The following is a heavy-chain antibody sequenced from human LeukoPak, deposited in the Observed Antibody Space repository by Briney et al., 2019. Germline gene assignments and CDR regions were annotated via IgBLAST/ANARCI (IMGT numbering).Heavy chain of an antibody. CDR3: ARHSGSSGWYPKIDY. J-gene: IGHJ4*02. CDR2: IYYSGST. CDR1: GGSISSYY. V-gene: IGHV4-59*08. Sequence: SSETLSLTCTVSGGSISSYYWSWIRQPPGKGLEWIGYIYYSGSTNYNPSLKSRVTISIDTSKNQFSLKLSSVTAADTAVYYCARHSGSSGWYPKIDYWGQGILVTVSS. D-gene: IGHD6-19*01.